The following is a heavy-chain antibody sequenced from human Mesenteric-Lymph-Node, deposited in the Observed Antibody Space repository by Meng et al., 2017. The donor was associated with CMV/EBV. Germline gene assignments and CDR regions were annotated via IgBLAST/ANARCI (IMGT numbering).Heavy chain of an antibody. CDR2: ISSRSSSI. J-gene: IGHJ4*02. Sequence: GGSLRLSCAASGFTFSSYAMSWVRQAPGKGLEWVSSISSRSSSIYYADSVKGRFTISRDNAKNSLYLQMNSLRAEDTAIYYCARANAVRRGVFDYWGQGTLVTVSS. CDR3: ARANAVRRGVFDY. CDR1: GFTFSSYA. D-gene: IGHD3-10*01. V-gene: IGHV3-21*01.